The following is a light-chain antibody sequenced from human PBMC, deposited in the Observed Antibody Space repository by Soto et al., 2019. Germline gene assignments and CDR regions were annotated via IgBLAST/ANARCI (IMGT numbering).Light chain of an antibody. CDR3: CSFVGVTNDV. J-gene: IGLJ1*01. V-gene: IGLV2-23*02. CDR2: NVT. CDR1: GNAVSYQL. Sequence: QSALTQPASVSVSPGQSITISCSGNAVSYQLVSWYQQQSGKAPKLILYNVTRRPSGVSNRFSGFKSGTTASLKITGLQAEDEADYYCCSFVGVTNDVFGNGTKVTVL.